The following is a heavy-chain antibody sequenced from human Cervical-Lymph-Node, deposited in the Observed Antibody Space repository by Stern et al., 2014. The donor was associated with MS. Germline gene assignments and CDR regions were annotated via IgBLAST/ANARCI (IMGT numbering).Heavy chain of an antibody. CDR1: GFSLSNARMG. CDR3: ARIEPPRFYDSSGYYYAY. D-gene: IGHD3-22*01. J-gene: IGHJ4*02. Sequence: ESGPVLVKPTETLTLTCTVSGFSLSNARMGVSWIRQPPGKALEWLAPIFSNDEKSYSTSLKSRLTISKDTSKSQVVLTMTNMDPVDTATYYCARIEPPRFYDSSGYYYAYWGQGTLVTVSS. CDR2: IFSNDEK. V-gene: IGHV2-26*01.